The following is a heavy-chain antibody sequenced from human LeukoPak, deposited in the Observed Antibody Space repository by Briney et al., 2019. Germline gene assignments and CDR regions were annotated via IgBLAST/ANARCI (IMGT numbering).Heavy chain of an antibody. CDR2: ISGSGGGT. V-gene: IGHV3-23*01. CDR3: AKGSYSSGWYD. J-gene: IGHJ4*02. D-gene: IGHD6-13*01. CDR1: GFAFSSYA. Sequence: QPGGSLRLSCASSGFAFSSYAMNWIRQAPGKGLEWVSGISGSGGGTYYADSVKGRFTISRDNPKNTVSLQMNSLRADDTAVYYCAKGSYSSGWYDWGQGTLVTVSS.